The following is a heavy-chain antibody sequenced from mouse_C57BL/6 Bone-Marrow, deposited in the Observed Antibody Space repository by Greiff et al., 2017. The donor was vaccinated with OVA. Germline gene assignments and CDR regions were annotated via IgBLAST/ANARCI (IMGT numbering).Heavy chain of an antibody. Sequence: EVKVEESGGGLVKPGGSLKLSCAASGFTFSDYGMHWVRQAPEKGLEWVAYISSGSSTIYYADTVKGRFTISRDNAKNTLFLQMTSLRSEDTAMYYCASGTAQAPAWFAYWGQGTLVTVSA. J-gene: IGHJ3*01. CDR2: ISSGSSTI. D-gene: IGHD3-2*02. CDR3: ASGTAQAPAWFAY. V-gene: IGHV5-17*01. CDR1: GFTFSDYG.